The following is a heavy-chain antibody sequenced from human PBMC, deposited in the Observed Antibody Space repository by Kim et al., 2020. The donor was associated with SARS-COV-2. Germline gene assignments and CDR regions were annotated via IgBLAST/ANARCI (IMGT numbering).Heavy chain of an antibody. CDR2: IYYSGST. CDR1: GGSISSGGYY. V-gene: IGHV4-31*03. J-gene: IGHJ4*02. Sequence: SETLSLTCTVSGGSISSGGYYWSWIRQHPGKGLEWIGYIYYSGSTYYNPSLKSRVTISVDTSKNQFSLKLSSVTAADTAVYYCARATYYYDSSGPSFDYWGQGTLVTVSS. D-gene: IGHD3-22*01. CDR3: ARATYYYDSSGPSFDY.